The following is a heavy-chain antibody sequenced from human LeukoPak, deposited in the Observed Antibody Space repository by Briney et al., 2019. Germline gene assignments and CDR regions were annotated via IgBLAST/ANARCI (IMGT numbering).Heavy chain of an antibody. Sequence: SGPALVHPTQALTLTCTFSGFSLRTSGMCESWIRQPPVKALEWLALIEWDDEKYYSTSLKTRLTISKDTSKNQVVLTMTNMDPVDTATYYCARSDGGSCYSFGIWGQGTMVTVSS. D-gene: IGHD2-15*01. CDR3: ARSDGGSCYSFGI. J-gene: IGHJ3*02. CDR2: IEWDDEK. CDR1: GFSLRTSGMC. V-gene: IGHV2-70*01.